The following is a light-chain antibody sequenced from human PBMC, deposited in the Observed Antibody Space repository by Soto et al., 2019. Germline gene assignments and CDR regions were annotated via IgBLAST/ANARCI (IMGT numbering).Light chain of an antibody. J-gene: IGKJ4*01. CDR1: ERLSSVY. Sequence: EVVFTQSPCTLSLSPGERATLSCRASERLSSVYLAWYQQRPGQPPRLLIYGASNRATGIPDRFSGSGSGTDFTLTISRLEPEDFAVYYCQQYGSSRLTFGGGTKVDIK. V-gene: IGKV3-20*01. CDR2: GAS. CDR3: QQYGSSRLT.